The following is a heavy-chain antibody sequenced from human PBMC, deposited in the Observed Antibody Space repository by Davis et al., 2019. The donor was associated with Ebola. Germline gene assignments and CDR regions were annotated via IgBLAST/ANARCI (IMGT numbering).Heavy chain of an antibody. CDR2: INAGNGNT. CDR1: GYTFTSYA. J-gene: IGHJ5*02. D-gene: IGHD3-22*01. Sequence: ASVKVSCKASGYTFTSYAMHWVRQAPGQRLEWMGWINAGNGNTKYSQKFQGRVTMTTDTSTSTAYMELRSLRSDDTAVYYCARDWEDSSAGWFDPWGQGTLVTVSS. V-gene: IGHV1-3*01. CDR3: ARDWEDSSAGWFDP.